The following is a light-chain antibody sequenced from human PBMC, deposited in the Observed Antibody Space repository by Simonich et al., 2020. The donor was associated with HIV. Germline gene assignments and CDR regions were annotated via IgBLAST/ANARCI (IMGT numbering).Light chain of an antibody. Sequence: QSALPQPASVSGSPGQSITISCPGTSSDIGSFNLVSWYQQHPGKAPKLMIYEGSKRPSGVSNRFSGSKSGNTASLTISGLQAEDEANYYCCSYRSSSTLVFGGGTKLTVL. V-gene: IGLV2-23*01. J-gene: IGLJ2*01. CDR1: SSDIGSFNL. CDR3: CSYRSSSTLV. CDR2: EGS.